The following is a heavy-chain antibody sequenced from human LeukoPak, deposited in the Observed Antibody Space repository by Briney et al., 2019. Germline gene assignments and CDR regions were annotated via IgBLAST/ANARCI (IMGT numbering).Heavy chain of an antibody. CDR3: AHRRLKTGIYYGDFDY. V-gene: IGHV2-5*01. Sequence: SGPTLVNPTQTLTLTCTFSGFSLSSSGVGVGWIRQPPGKALEWLALIYWNEDKRYSPSLKSRLTITKDTSKNQVVLTMTNMDPVDTATYYCAHRRLKTGIYYGDFDYWGQGTLVTVSS. CDR1: GFSLSSSGVG. D-gene: IGHD1-26*01. CDR2: IYWNEDK. J-gene: IGHJ4*02.